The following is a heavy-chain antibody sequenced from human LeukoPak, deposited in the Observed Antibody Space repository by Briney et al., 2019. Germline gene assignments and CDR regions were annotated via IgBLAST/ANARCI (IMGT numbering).Heavy chain of an antibody. J-gene: IGHJ4*02. Sequence: GGSLRLSCAASGFTFSSYAMSWVRQAPGKGLKWVSAISGSGGSTYYADSVKGRFTISRDNSKNTLYLQMNSLGAEDTAVYYCAGGLRYFDWLLKREIGGYFDYWGRGTLVTVSS. CDR1: GFTFSSYA. CDR3: AGGLRYFDWLLKREIGGYFDY. CDR2: ISGSGGST. D-gene: IGHD3-9*01. V-gene: IGHV3-23*01.